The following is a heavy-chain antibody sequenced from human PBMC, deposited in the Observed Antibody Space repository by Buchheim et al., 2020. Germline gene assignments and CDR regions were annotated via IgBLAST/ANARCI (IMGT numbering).Heavy chain of an antibody. V-gene: IGHV3-7*01. CDR3: ARVEGSSRTYWYFDL. D-gene: IGHD1-14*01. J-gene: IGHJ2*01. CDR1: RFTFSSYW. CDR2: IKQDGSEK. Sequence: EVQLVESGGGLVQPGGSLRLSCAASRFTFSSYWMGWVRQAPGKGLEWVGNIKQDGSEKYYVDSVKGRFTISRDNAKNSLFLQMNSLRAEDTAVYFCARVEGSSRTYWYFDLWGRGTL.